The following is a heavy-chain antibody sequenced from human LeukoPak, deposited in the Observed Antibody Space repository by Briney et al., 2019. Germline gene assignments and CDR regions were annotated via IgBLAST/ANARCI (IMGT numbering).Heavy chain of an antibody. D-gene: IGHD6-19*01. J-gene: IGHJ6*03. CDR1: GYTFTGYY. V-gene: IGHV1-2*02. Sequence: ASVKVSCKASGYTFTGYYMHWVRQAPGQGLEWMGWINPNSGGTNYAQKFQGRVTITRNTSISTAFMELSSLRSEDTAVYYCARRAVGNSHYYSMDVWGKGTTVTVSS. CDR3: ARRAVGNSHYYSMDV. CDR2: INPNSGGT.